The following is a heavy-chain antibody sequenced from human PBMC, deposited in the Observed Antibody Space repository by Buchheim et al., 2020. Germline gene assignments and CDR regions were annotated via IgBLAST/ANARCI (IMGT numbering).Heavy chain of an antibody. D-gene: IGHD3-16*01. CDR3: ASSNMITFGGVTHMDV. CDR2: IYHSGST. Sequence: QLQLQESGSGLVKPSQTLSLTCAVSGGSISSGGYSWSWIRQPPGKGLEWIGYIYHSGSTYYNPSLKSRVTISVDRSQNQFSLKLSSVTAADTAVYYCASSNMITFGGVTHMDVWGQGTT. V-gene: IGHV4-30-2*01. CDR1: GGSISSGGYS. J-gene: IGHJ6*02.